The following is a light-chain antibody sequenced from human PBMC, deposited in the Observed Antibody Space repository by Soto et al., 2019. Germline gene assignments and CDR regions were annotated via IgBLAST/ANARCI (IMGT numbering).Light chain of an antibody. Sequence: QPALTQPASVSGSPGQSITISCTGTSSDVGSYNLVSWYQQHPGKAPKLMIYEVSKRPSGVSNRFSGSKSGNTASLTISGLQAEDEADYYCCSYAGSSTFFYVFGTGTKVTVL. V-gene: IGLV2-23*02. CDR2: EVS. CDR3: CSYAGSSTFFYV. CDR1: SSDVGSYNL. J-gene: IGLJ1*01.